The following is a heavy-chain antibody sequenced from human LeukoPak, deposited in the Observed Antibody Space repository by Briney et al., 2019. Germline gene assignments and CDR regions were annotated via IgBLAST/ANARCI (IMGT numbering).Heavy chain of an antibody. Sequence: GGPLRLPCAASGFTFSSYGMHWVRQAPGKGLEWVAFIRYDGSNKYYADSVKGRFTISRDNSKNTVYLQMNSLRAEDTAVYYCARSRPTVITPYGMDVWGQGTTVTVSS. J-gene: IGHJ6*02. CDR1: GFTFSSYG. CDR3: ARSRPTVITPYGMDV. CDR2: IRYDGSNK. V-gene: IGHV3-30*02. D-gene: IGHD4-23*01.